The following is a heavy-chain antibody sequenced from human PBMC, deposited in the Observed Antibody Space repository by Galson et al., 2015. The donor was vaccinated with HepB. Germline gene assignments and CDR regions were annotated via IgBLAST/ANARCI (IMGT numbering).Heavy chain of an antibody. D-gene: IGHD1-26*01. CDR1: GFTFSSYN. V-gene: IGHV3-30*02. J-gene: IGHJ4*02. CDR3: AKDTIVGATPRQAGESGGFDY. Sequence: SLRLSCAASGFTFSSYNMNWFRQAPGKGLEWVAFIRYDGSNKYYADSVKGRFTISRDNSKNTLYLQMNSLRAEDTAVYYCAKDTIVGATPRQAGESGGFDYWGQGTLVTVSS. CDR2: IRYDGSNK.